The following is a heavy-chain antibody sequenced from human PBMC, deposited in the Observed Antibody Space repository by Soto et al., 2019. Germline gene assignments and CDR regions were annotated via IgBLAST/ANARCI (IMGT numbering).Heavy chain of an antibody. CDR2: SDHRGNT. J-gene: IGHJ6*02. Sequence: PSETLSLTRAFYGGSFGGYHWTWIRESPGKGLWWIGGSDHRGNTNYNPSLEGRVTIPVDASRNQFSLRLDSWTSADTSGYYCARARFDSWREIYYGLDVWGQGTTVT. D-gene: IGHD3-3*01. V-gene: IGHV4-34*01. CDR3: ARARFDSWREIYYGLDV. CDR1: GGSFGGYH.